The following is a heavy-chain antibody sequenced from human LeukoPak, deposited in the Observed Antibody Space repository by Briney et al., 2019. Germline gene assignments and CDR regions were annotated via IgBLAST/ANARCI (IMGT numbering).Heavy chain of an antibody. V-gene: IGHV1-8*03. D-gene: IGHD2-8*02. CDR2: MNPNNGKT. J-gene: IGHJ4*02. Sequence: ASVKVSCKASGYIFTSLDINWVRQAPGQGLERMGWMNPNNGKTAYAQKFQGRVTIPRNTAITTAYMELSSLRSDDTAVYYCARGHVSGGGLYYFNSWGQGTLVTVSS. CDR3: ARGHVSGGGLYYFNS. CDR1: GYIFTSLD.